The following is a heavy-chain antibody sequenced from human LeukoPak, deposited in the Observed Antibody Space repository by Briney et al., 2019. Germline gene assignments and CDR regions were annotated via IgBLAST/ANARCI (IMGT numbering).Heavy chain of an antibody. CDR3: AADQGSGWYV. CDR2: IVVGSGNT. J-gene: IGHJ4*02. Sequence: GASVKVSCKASGFTFTSSAMQWVRQARGQRLEWIGWIVVGSGNTNYAQKFQERDTITRDMSTSTAYMELSSLRSEDTAVYYCAADQGSGWYVWGQGTLVTVSS. D-gene: IGHD6-19*01. V-gene: IGHV1-58*02. CDR1: GFTFTSSA.